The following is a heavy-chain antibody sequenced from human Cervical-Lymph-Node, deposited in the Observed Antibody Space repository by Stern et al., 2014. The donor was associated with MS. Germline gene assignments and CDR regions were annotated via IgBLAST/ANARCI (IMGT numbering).Heavy chain of an antibody. CDR2: ISSSSSYT. Sequence: VQLEESGGGLVKPGGSLRLSCAASGFTFSDYYMSWIRQAPGQGLEWVSYISSSSSYTNYADSVKGRFTISRDNAKNSLYLQMNSLRAEDTAVYYCARDIPEAAAGPFDYWGQGTLVTVSS. J-gene: IGHJ4*02. CDR1: GFTFSDYY. D-gene: IGHD6-13*01. V-gene: IGHV3-11*06. CDR3: ARDIPEAAAGPFDY.